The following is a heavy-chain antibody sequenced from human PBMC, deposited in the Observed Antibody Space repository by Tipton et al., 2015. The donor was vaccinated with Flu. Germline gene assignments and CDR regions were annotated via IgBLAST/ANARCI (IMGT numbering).Heavy chain of an antibody. CDR2: IHQTGNT. Sequence: TLSLTCTVSGGSISSGGSYWSWIRQPPGKGLEWIGNIHQTGNTYYNPSLRNRVTIAVDRPKIQFSLRLTSVTAADTAVYYCARRDYSNYVSEPKNWFDPWGQGTLVIVSS. CDR3: ARRDYSNYVSEPKNWFDP. J-gene: IGHJ5*02. D-gene: IGHD4-11*01. CDR1: GGSISSGGSY. V-gene: IGHV4-30-4*08.